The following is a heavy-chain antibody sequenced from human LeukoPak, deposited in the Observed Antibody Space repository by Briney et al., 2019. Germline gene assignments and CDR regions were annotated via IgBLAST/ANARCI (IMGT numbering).Heavy chain of an antibody. Sequence: GESLKISCKGSGYSFTSYWTSWVRQMPGKGLEWMGRIDPSDSYTNYSPSFQGHVTISADKSISTAYLQWSSLKASDTAMYYCARNPLEYSSSWYRDYWGQGTLVTVSS. D-gene: IGHD6-13*01. CDR1: GYSFTSYW. V-gene: IGHV5-10-1*01. J-gene: IGHJ4*02. CDR2: IDPSDSYT. CDR3: ARNPLEYSSSWYRDY.